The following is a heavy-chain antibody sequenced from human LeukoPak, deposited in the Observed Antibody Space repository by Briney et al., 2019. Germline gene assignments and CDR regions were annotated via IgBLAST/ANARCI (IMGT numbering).Heavy chain of an antibody. V-gene: IGHV4-39*01. J-gene: IGHJ4*02. CDR2: IYYSGST. D-gene: IGHD3-10*01. CDR3: ARGYYYRG. Sequence: SETLSLTCTVSGGSISSSTYYWGWIRQPPGKGLEWIGSIYYSGSTYYNPSLKSRVTISVDTSKNQFSLRLSSVTAADTAVYYCARGYYYRGWGQGTLVTVSS. CDR1: GGSISSSTYY.